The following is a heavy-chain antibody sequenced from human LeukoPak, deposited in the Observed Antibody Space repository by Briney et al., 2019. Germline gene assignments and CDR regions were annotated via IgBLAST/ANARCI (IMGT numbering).Heavy chain of an antibody. D-gene: IGHD2/OR15-2a*01. Sequence: GGSLRVSSAAPGFTFSTYAISWVPQAPGEGLGWGSIIIGSSRHIYYAYSVKGRFTISRDNSKNTRYLQMTTLRAKDTAVYYGAQVLGGFWGRGTVVSVPS. CDR1: GFTFSTYA. V-gene: IGHV3-23*01. CDR3: AQVLGGF. CDR2: IIGSSRHI. J-gene: IGHJ2*01.